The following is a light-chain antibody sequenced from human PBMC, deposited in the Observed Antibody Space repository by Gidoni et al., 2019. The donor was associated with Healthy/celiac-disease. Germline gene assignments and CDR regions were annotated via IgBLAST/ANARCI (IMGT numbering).Light chain of an antibody. Sequence: QSDLTQPASVSGSTGQSITISCTGTSSDVGGYNYVSWYQQHPGKAPKLMIYEVSNRPSGVSNRFSGSKSCNTASLTISGLQAEDEADYYCSSYTSSSTPYVVFGGGTKLTVL. CDR3: SSYTSSSTPYVV. V-gene: IGLV2-14*01. CDR2: EVS. J-gene: IGLJ2*01. CDR1: SSDVGGYNY.